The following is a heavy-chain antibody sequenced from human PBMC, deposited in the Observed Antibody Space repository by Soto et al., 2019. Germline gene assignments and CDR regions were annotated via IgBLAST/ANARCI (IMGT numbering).Heavy chain of an antibody. V-gene: IGHV4-59*08. D-gene: IGHD3-10*01. CDR2: IYYSGST. CDR3: ARNYGPGYTFDY. CDR1: GVSISSYY. J-gene: IGHJ4*02. Sequence: SETLSLTCTVSGVSISSYYWSWIRQPPGKGLEWIGYIYYSGSTNYNPSLKSRVTISVDTSKNQFSLKLSSVTAADTAVYYCARNYGPGYTFDYWGQGTLVTVSS.